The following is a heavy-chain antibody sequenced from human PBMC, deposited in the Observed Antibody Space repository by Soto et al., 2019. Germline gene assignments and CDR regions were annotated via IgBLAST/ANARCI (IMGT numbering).Heavy chain of an antibody. J-gene: IGHJ2*01. D-gene: IGHD4-17*01. CDR1: GFTFSSYA. V-gene: IGHV3-23*01. CDR2: ISGSGGST. CDR3: AKRTVGWYFDL. Sequence: EVQLLESGGGLVQPGGSLRLSCAASGFTFSSYAMSWVRLAPGKGLEWVSGISGSGGSTYYAESVKGRFTISRDNSKNTLYLQMNSLRAEDTAVYYCAKRTVGWYFDLWGRGTLVTVSS.